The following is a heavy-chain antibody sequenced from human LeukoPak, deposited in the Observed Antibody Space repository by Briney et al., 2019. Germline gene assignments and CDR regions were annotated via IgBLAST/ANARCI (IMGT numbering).Heavy chain of an antibody. Sequence: ASVKLSFKSTGYTFASYGITMLRHPPGQGPEWMGWISDYNAHTNSGQNLQGRVTATTDTSTSTGYLKIRSLRFDDTVVYYCARLRFLEWLWNIPADATLRYIDFWGKRTPVTVSS. CDR3: ARLRFLEWLWNIPADATLRYIDF. CDR2: ISDYNAHT. J-gene: IGHJ6*03. V-gene: IGHV1-18*04. D-gene: IGHD3-3*01. CDR1: GYTFASYG.